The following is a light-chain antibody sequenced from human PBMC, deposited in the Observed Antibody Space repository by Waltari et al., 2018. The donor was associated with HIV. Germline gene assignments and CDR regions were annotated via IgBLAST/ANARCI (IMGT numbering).Light chain of an antibody. V-gene: IGKV1-5*03. CDR2: KAS. Sequence: DIQMTQSPSTLSASVGDRVTITCRASQSISSWLAWYQQKPGKAPKLLIHKASSLKSGVPSRFSGSGSGTEFTLTISSLQPDDFATYYCQQYNSYSVTFGQGTKVEIK. CDR1: QSISSW. J-gene: IGKJ1*01. CDR3: QQYNSYSVT.